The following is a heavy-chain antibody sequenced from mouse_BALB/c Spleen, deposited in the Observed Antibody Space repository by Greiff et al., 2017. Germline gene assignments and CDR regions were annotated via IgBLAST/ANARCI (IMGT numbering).Heavy chain of an antibody. CDR1: GFTFTDYY. CDR3: AREGNYYGSEDYCDY. Sequence: DVMLVESGGGLVQPGGSLRLSCATSGFTFTDYYMSWVRQPPGKALEWLGFIRNKANGYTTEYSASVKGRFTISRDNSQSILYLQMNTLRAEDSATYYCAREGNYYGSEDYCDYWGQGTTLTVSS. CDR2: IRNKANGYTT. V-gene: IGHV7-3*02. J-gene: IGHJ2*01. D-gene: IGHD1-1*01.